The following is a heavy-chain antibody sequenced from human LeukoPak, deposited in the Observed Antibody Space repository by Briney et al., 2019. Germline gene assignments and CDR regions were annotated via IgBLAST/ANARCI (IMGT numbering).Heavy chain of an antibody. Sequence: SETLSLTCTVSGGSISSSSYYWGWIRQPPGKGLEWIGRVGSFSYSGSTYYNPFLKSRVTISLDTSKNQFSLKLSSVTAADTAVYYCARDPKRYSSSWISSPGNGFDYWGQGTLVTVSS. V-gene: IGHV4-39*07. CDR3: ARDPKRYSSSWISSPGNGFDY. CDR1: GGSISSSSYY. CDR2: FSYSGST. J-gene: IGHJ4*02. D-gene: IGHD6-13*01.